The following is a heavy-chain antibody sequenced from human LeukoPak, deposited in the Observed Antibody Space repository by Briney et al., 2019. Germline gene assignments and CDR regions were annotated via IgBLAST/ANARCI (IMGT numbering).Heavy chain of an antibody. CDR1: GFTFSTYA. CDR2: ISVSAGST. Sequence: GGSLRLSCAASGFTFSTYAMSWVRQAPGKGLEWVSAISVSAGSTYYADSVKGRFTISRDNSKNTLYLQMNSLRAEDTAVYYCARDRSDRAIWDDSSVFQHWGQGTLVTVSS. D-gene: IGHD3-22*01. CDR3: ARDRSDRAIWDDSSVFQH. V-gene: IGHV3-23*01. J-gene: IGHJ1*01.